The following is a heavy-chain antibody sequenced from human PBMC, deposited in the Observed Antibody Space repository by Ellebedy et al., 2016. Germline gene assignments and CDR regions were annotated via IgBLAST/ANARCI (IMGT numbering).Heavy chain of an antibody. Sequence: TLSLTCTVSGGSISSYYWSWIRQPPGKGLEWLALIYWDDDKRYSTSLKTRLTISKDTSKNQVVLTMTNMDPVDTATYYCARISTSVAGVLLPFDYWGQGTLVTVSS. CDR2: IYWDDDK. D-gene: IGHD6-19*01. CDR1: GGSISSYY. V-gene: IGHV2-70*18. CDR3: ARISTSVAGVLLPFDY. J-gene: IGHJ4*02.